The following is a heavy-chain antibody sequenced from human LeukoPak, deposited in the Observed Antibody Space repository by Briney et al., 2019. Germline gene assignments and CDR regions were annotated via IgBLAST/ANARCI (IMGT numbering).Heavy chain of an antibody. D-gene: IGHD2-15*01. CDR2: IGGGDVEI. CDR1: GFTFTNNA. CDR3: GRGHRFCSRGNCNSPVDY. V-gene: IGHV3-23*01. Sequence: GGSLRLSCAMSGFTFTNNAMTWVRQAPGKGLEWVSTIGGGDVEIHYADSVKGRFTISRDNSKNTLYLKMNSLRAEDTAVYYCGRGHRFCSRGNCNSPVDYWGQGTLVTVSS. J-gene: IGHJ4*02.